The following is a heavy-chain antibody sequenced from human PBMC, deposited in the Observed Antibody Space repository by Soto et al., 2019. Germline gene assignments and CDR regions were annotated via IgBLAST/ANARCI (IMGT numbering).Heavy chain of an antibody. CDR1: GYTFTGYY. J-gene: IGHJ5*02. Sequence: GPSVKVSCKASGYTFTGYYMHWVRQAPGQGLEWMGWINPNSGGTNYAQKFQGRVTMTRDTSISTAYMELSRLRSDDTAVYYCARPYSGSYYDWFDPWGQGTLVTVSS. CDR2: INPNSGGT. CDR3: ARPYSGSYYDWFDP. V-gene: IGHV1-2*02. D-gene: IGHD1-26*01.